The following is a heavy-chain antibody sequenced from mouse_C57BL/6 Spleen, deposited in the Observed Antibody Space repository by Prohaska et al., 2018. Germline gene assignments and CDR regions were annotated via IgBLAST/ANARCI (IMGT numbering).Heavy chain of an antibody. CDR2: IDPSDSYT. Sequence: QVQLQQPGAELVRPGTSVKLSCKASGYTFTSYWMHWVKQRPGQGLEWIGVIDPSDSYTNYNQKFKGKATLTVDTSSSTAYMQLSSLTSEDSAVYYCARRGSSGFAYWGQGTLVTVSA. V-gene: IGHV1-59*01. J-gene: IGHJ3*01. CDR3: ARRGSSGFAY. CDR1: GYTFTSYW. D-gene: IGHD3-1*01.